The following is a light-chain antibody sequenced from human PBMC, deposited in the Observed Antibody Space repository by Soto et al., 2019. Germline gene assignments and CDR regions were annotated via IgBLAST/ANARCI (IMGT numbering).Light chain of an antibody. J-gene: IGKJ5*01. CDR2: GAS. Sequence: EIVMTHSSATLSVSPWERATLSFRASQSVSSNLAWYQQKPGQAPRLLIYGASTRATGIPARFSGSVSGTDFTLTITRLEPEDFAVFYCQQYGSSEIIVGQGTRLEI. V-gene: IGKV3-15*01. CDR1: QSVSSN. CDR3: QQYGSSEII.